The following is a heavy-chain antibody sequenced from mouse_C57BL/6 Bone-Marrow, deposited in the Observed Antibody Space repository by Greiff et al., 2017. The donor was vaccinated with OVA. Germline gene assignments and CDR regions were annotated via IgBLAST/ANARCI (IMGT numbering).Heavy chain of an antibody. Sequence: EVQLQQSGPELVKPGASVKISCKASGYTFTDYYMNWVKQSHGKSLEWIGDINPNNGGTSYNQKFKGKATLTVDKSSSTAYMELRSLTSEDSAVYYCARGIYYYGSSYPWFAYWGQGTLVTVSA. J-gene: IGHJ3*01. CDR2: INPNNGGT. CDR3: ARGIYYYGSSYPWFAY. CDR1: GYTFTDYY. V-gene: IGHV1-26*01. D-gene: IGHD1-1*01.